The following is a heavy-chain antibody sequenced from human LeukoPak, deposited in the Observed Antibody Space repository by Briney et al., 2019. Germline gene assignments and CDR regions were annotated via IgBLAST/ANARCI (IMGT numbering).Heavy chain of an antibody. CDR3: ARAGGRSWFDP. CDR2: INPSGGST. V-gene: IGHV1-46*01. CDR1: GYTFTSYY. J-gene: IGHJ5*02. Sequence: ASVKVSCKASGYTFTSYYMHWVRQAPGQGLEWMGIINPSGGSTSYAQKFQGRVTMTRDTSMSTAYMELSRLTSDDTAVYYCARAGGRSWFDPWGQGTLVTVSS.